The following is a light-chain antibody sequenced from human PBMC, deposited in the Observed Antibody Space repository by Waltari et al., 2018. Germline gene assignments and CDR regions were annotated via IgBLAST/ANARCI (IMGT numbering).Light chain of an antibody. V-gene: IGLV8-61*01. CDR1: SGSLSTSSS. Sequence: QIVVTLAPSSSASPAGTATLTCDLHSGSLSTSSSAPWYQQTPGQAPRTLVYKANARSSGVPDRFSGSILGNTAALTITGAQADDESDYYCALYMGSGIWVFGGGTRLTVL. J-gene: IGLJ3*02. CDR3: ALYMGSGIWV. CDR2: KAN.